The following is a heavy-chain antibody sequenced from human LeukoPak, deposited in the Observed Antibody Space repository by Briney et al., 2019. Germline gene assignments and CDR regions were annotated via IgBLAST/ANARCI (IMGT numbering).Heavy chain of an antibody. CDR1: GYTFTSYD. V-gene: IGHV1-8*01. Sequence: GASVKVSCKASGYTFTSYDINWVRQATGQGLGWMGWMNPNSGNTGYAQKFQGRVTMTRNTSISTAYMELSSLRSEDTAVYYCARGGHYDILTGYVWFDPWGQGTLVTVSS. D-gene: IGHD3-9*01. CDR2: MNPNSGNT. CDR3: ARGGHYDILTGYVWFDP. J-gene: IGHJ5*02.